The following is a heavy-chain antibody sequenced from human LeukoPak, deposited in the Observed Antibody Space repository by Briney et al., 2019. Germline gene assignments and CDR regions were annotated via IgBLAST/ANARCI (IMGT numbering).Heavy chain of an antibody. CDR2: INHSGST. CDR3: ARDSYDILAGEDAFDI. J-gene: IGHJ3*02. D-gene: IGHD3-9*01. CDR1: GGSFSGYY. V-gene: IGHV4-34*01. Sequence: PSETLSLTCAVYGGSFSGYYWSWIRQPPGKGLEWIGEINHSGSTNYNPSLKSRVTISVDTSKNQFSLKLSSVTAADTAVYYCARDSYDILAGEDAFDIWGQGTMGTVSS.